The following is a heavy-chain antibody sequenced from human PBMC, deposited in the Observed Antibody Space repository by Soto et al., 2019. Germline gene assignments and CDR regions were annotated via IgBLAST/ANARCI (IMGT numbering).Heavy chain of an antibody. Sequence: ASVKVSCKTSGYTFTSYDVNWVRQATGQGLEWMGWMNPNSGNTGYAQKFQGRVTMTRNTSIGTAYKELSSLRSEDTAVYYCARTYSSSSSYFYYYIDVWGKGTTVTVSS. CDR2: MNPNSGNT. J-gene: IGHJ6*03. CDR3: ARTYSSSSSYFYYYIDV. CDR1: GYTFTSYD. D-gene: IGHD6-6*01. V-gene: IGHV1-8*01.